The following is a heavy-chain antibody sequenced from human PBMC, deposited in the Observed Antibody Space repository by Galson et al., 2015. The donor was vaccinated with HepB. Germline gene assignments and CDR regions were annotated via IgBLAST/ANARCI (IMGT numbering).Heavy chain of an antibody. J-gene: IGHJ6*02. V-gene: IGHV4-61*01. CDR2: VYHDGYT. CDR1: GASVNSGSFC. Sequence: SETLSLTCTVSGASVNSGSFCWSWIRQSPGKGLEYIGYVYHDGYTNFNPSLMSRLTLSVDTSKNQFSLKLGSVTAADTAVYYCARGVAGYCRSPSCYGNYYYGMDVWGQGTPVTVSS. CDR3: ARGVAGYCRSPSCYGNYYYGMDV. D-gene: IGHD2-2*01.